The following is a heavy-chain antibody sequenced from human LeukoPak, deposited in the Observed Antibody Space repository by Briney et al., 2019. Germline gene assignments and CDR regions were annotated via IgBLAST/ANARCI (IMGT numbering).Heavy chain of an antibody. V-gene: IGHV4-34*01. CDR1: GGSFSGYY. J-gene: IGHJ4*02. D-gene: IGHD2-2*01. CDR3: ARGVPAATPSYYFDY. CDR2: INHSGST. Sequence: SETLSLTCAVYGGSFSGYYWSWIRQPPGKGLEWIGEINHSGSTNYNPSLKSQVTISVDTSKNQFSLRLSSVTAADTAVYYCARGVPAATPSYYFDYWGQGTLVTVSS.